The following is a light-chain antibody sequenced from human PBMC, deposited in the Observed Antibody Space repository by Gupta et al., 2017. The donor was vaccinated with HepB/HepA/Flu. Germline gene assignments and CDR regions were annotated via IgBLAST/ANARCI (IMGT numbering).Light chain of an antibody. CDR3: QQYYNWPPFT. V-gene: IGKV3-15*01. CDR2: GAS. CDR1: QSVSTS. Sequence: EIVMTQSPATLSVSPGERATLSCWASQSVSTSLAWYHQKPGQAPRPLIYGASTRAAGVPARFSGSGSGTEFTLTISSLQSEDFGVYYCQQYYNWPPFTFGGGTRVEI. J-gene: IGKJ4*01.